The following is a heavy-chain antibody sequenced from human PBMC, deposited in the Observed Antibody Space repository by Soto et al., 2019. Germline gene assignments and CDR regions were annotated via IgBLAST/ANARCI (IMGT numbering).Heavy chain of an antibody. J-gene: IGHJ4*02. V-gene: IGHV3-53*01. Sequence: QLVESGGGLFQAGGSTRLSCLASGFTVSRYDMAWVRQAPGKGLEWASIIQTGGATYYTDSAQGRFTISRDNSMNTVSLQMSSLRVEDTGVYSCVRVLYDSGVVDFWGQGSPITVS. CDR1: GFTVSRYD. CDR3: VRVLYDSGVVDF. CDR2: IQTGGAT. D-gene: IGHD5-12*01.